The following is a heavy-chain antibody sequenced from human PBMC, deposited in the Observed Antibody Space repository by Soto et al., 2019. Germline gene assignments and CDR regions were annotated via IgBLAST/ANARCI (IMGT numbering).Heavy chain of an antibody. V-gene: IGHV1-3*01. CDR2: INAGDGDT. D-gene: IGHD1-1*01. J-gene: IGHJ4*02. CDR1: RYSFITYA. Sequence: ASVKVSCKASRYSFITYALHWVRQAPGQRLEWMGWINAGDGDTKYSEKFQGRVTITRDTSANTAYMELSSLRSEDTSVYYCARDPGTGAALRAYHFDYWGQGTLVTVSS. CDR3: ARDPGTGAALRAYHFDY.